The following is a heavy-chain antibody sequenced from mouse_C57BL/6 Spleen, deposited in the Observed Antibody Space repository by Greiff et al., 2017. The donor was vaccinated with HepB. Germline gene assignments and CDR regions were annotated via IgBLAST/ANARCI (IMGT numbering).Heavy chain of an antibody. CDR3: ARPDYGSSYWYFDV. J-gene: IGHJ1*03. CDR1: GIDFSRYW. CDR2: INPDSSTI. V-gene: IGHV4-1*01. D-gene: IGHD1-1*01. Sequence: EVQLQQSGGGLVQPGGSLKLSCAASGIDFSRYWMSWVRRAPGKGLEWIGEINPDSSTINYAPSLKDKFIISRDNAKNTLYLQMSKVRSEDTALYYCARPDYGSSYWYFDVWGTGTTVTVSS.